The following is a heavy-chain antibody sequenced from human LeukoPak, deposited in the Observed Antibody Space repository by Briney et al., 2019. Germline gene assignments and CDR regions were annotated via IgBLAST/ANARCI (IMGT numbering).Heavy chain of an antibody. CDR2: ISYDGSNK. CDR3: ARDGGDIVVVPAADYYYYYGMDV. CDR1: GFTFSSYA. D-gene: IGHD2-2*01. J-gene: IGHJ6*02. V-gene: IGHV3-30-3*01. Sequence: PGGSLRLSCAASGFTFSSYAMHWARQAPGKGLEWVAVISYDGSNKYYADSVKGRFTISRDNSKNTLYLQMNSLRAEDTAVYYCARDGGDIVVVPAADYYYYYGMDVWGQGTTVTVSS.